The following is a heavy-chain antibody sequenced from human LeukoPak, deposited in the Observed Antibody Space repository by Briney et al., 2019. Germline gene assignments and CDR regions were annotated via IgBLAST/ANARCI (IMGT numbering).Heavy chain of an antibody. Sequence: GGSLRLSCAASGLTFSDEYMSWIRQAPGKGLEWVSYISNTGSFISYADSVKGRFTISRDNAKNSLYLQMNSLRAEDAAAYYCVRARGARPAAHFDYWGQGTLVTVSS. J-gene: IGHJ4*02. V-gene: IGHV3-11*01. D-gene: IGHD3-10*01. CDR1: GLTFSDEY. CDR2: ISNTGSFI. CDR3: VRARGARPAAHFDY.